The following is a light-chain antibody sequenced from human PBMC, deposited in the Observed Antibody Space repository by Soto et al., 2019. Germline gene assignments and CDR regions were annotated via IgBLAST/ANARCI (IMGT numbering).Light chain of an antibody. CDR1: ESFLHSNGYNY. V-gene: IGKV2-28*01. Sequence: TVLTESPLSLPVIPGQPGSSFCSSCESFLHSNGYNYLDWYLHKPGQSTKLPISLGPNRASGVPHRFSGTGSGTDFTLKITRVEAEDVGVYHCVQTIQAPPTFAQ. CDR3: VQTIQAPPT. J-gene: IGKJ1*01. CDR2: LGP.